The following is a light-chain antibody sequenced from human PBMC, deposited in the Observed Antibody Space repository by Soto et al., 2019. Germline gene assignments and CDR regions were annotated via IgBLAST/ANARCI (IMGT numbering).Light chain of an antibody. CDR1: KLGNKY. V-gene: IGLV3-1*01. CDR2: QDA. J-gene: IGLJ2*01. CDR3: ATFDSNAVV. Sequence: ELTQPPSVSVSPGQTASVTCSGNKLGNKYVSWYQQQPGQSPVVVIHQDAKRPSGIPERFSGSNSGNTATLTISGTQALDEADYYCATFDSNAVVFGGGTKLTVL.